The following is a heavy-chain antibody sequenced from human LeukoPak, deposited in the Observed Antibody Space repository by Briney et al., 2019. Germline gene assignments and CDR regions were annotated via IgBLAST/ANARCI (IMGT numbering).Heavy chain of an antibody. CDR1: GFTFSSYS. D-gene: IGHD5-18*01. Sequence: GGSLRLSCAASGFTFSSYSMNWVRQAPGKGLEWVSSISSSSGYIYYADSVKGRFTISRDNAKNSLYLQMNSLRAEDTAVYYCARSGTWIQLWLSDYWGQGTLVTVSS. J-gene: IGHJ4*02. V-gene: IGHV3-21*01. CDR2: ISSSSGYI. CDR3: ARSGTWIQLWLSDY.